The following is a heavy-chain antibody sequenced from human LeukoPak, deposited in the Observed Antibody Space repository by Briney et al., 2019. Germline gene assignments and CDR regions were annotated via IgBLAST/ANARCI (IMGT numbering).Heavy chain of an antibody. CDR1: GFTFSSYA. J-gene: IGHJ4*02. V-gene: IGHV3-23*01. CDR2: ISGSGGST. Sequence: GGSLRLSCAASGFTFSSYAMSWVRQAPGKGLEWVSAISGSGGSTYYADSVKGRFTISRDNSKNTLYLQMNSLRAEDTAVYYGAKAETLLWFGELFYWGQGTLVTVSS. CDR3: AKAETLLWFGELFY. D-gene: IGHD3-10*01.